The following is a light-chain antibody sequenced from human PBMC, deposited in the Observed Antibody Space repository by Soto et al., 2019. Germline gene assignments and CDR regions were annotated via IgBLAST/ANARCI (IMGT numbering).Light chain of an antibody. CDR2: LEGSGSY. V-gene: IGLV4-60*02. Sequence: QSVLTQSSSASASLGSSVKLTCTLSSGHSSYIIAWHQQQPGKAPRFLMKLEGSGSYNKGSGVPDRFSGSSSGAARYLTISNLQFEDEADYYCATWDSNTRVFGGGTKLTV. CDR3: ATWDSNTRV. J-gene: IGLJ3*02. CDR1: SGHSSYI.